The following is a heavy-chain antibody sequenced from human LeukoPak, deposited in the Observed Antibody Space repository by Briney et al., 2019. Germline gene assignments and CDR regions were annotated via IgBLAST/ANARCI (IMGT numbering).Heavy chain of an antibody. J-gene: IGHJ4*02. CDR2: MSYDGSNK. CDR1: GFTFSSYG. D-gene: IGHD1-1*01. V-gene: IGHV3-30*18. Sequence: PGRSLRLFCAASGFTFSSYGMQWVRQAPDKGLEWVAVMSYDGSNKYYADSVKGRFTISRDNSKNTLYLQMNSLRPDDTAVYYCAKDRGSGGYNFMDYWGQGALVTVSS. CDR3: AKDRGSGGYNFMDY.